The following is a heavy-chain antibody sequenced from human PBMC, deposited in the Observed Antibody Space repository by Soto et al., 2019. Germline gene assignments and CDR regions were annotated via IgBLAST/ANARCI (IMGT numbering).Heavy chain of an antibody. J-gene: IGHJ4*02. D-gene: IGHD7-27*01. CDR1: GFTFSLFA. CDR3: AKEVSLGSTVDLGY. CDR2: ISGSGGST. V-gene: IGHV3-23*01. Sequence: GGSLRLSCAASGFTFSLFAMSWVRQSPGKGLERVSTISGSGGSTYYADAVKGRFTISRDNSMDTLYLQMKSLRVEDTARYYCAKEVSLGSTVDLGYWGQGSLVTSPQ.